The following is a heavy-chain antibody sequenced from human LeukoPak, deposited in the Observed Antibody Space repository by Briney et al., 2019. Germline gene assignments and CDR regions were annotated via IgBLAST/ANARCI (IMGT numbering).Heavy chain of an antibody. Sequence: SETLSLTCTVSGGSISSGDYYWSWIRQPPGKGLKWIGYIYYSGSTYYNPSLKSRVTISVDTSKNQFSLKLSSVTAADTAVYYCARTADLWFGANLPFDYWGQGTLVTVSS. CDR1: GGSISSGDYY. V-gene: IGHV4-30-4*01. CDR2: IYYSGST. D-gene: IGHD3-10*01. J-gene: IGHJ4*02. CDR3: ARTADLWFGANLPFDY.